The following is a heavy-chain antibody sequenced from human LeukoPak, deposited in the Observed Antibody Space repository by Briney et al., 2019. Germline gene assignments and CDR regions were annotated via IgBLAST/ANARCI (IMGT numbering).Heavy chain of an antibody. J-gene: IGHJ6*03. CDR2: INPNSGGT. D-gene: IGHD2-2*01. V-gene: IGHV1-2*02. Sequence: GASVKVSCKASGYTFTGYYMHWVRQAPGQGLEWMGWINPNSGGTNYAQKFQGRVTMTRDTSISTAYLELSRLRSDDTAVYYCARVPVTAAPFYYYYYMDVWGKGTTVTVSS. CDR3: ARVPVTAAPFYYYYYMDV. CDR1: GYTFTGYY.